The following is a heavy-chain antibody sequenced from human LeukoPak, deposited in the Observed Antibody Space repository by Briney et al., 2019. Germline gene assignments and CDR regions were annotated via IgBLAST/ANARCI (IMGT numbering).Heavy chain of an antibody. CDR1: GFTFSSYG. D-gene: IGHD6-19*01. CDR2: IWYDGSNK. CDR3: SRQMTNSGRFVDCFEP. J-gene: IGHJ5*02. V-gene: IGHV3-33*01. Sequence: GGSLRLSCAASGFTFSSYGMHWVRQAPGKGLEWVAVIWYDGSNKYYADSVKGRFTISRDNSKNTLYLQMNSLRADDTAVYYLSRQMTNSGRFVDCFEPWGQGTLVTVSS.